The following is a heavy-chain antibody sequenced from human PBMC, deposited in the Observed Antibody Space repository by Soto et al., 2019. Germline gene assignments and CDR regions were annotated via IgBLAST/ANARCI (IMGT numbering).Heavy chain of an antibody. CDR2: IIPISGTA. V-gene: IGHV1-69*01. Sequence: QVQLVQSGAEVKKPGSSVKVSCKASGGTFSNYAISWVRQAPGQGLEWRGGIIPISGTANYAQKFQGRVTTTAGESTSTAYMELSSLRSEDTAVYYCARSQGSSTSLEIYYYYYYGMDVWGQGTTVTVSS. D-gene: IGHD2-2*01. CDR1: GGTFSNYA. J-gene: IGHJ6*02. CDR3: ARSQGSSTSLEIYYYYYYGMDV.